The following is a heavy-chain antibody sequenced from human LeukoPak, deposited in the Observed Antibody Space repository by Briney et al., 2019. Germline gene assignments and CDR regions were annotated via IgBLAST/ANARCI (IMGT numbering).Heavy chain of an antibody. D-gene: IGHD6-19*01. J-gene: IGHJ4*02. V-gene: IGHV4-31*03. CDR3: ARVENSSGWYAPTDY. CDR2: IYYSGST. Sequence: PSETLSLTCTVSGGSISSGGYYWSWIRQHPGKGLGWIGYIYYSGSTYYNPSLKSRVTISVDTSKNQFSLKLSSVTAADTAVYYCARVENSSGWYAPTDYWGQGTLVTVSS. CDR1: GGSISSGGYY.